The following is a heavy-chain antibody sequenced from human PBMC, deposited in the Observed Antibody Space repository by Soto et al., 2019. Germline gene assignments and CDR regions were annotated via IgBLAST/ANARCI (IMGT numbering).Heavy chain of an antibody. D-gene: IGHD3-10*01. CDR3: ARSGSGSYFLRYYYYMDV. CDR1: GYTFTSYD. CDR2: MNPNSGNT. V-gene: IGHV1-8*01. J-gene: IGHJ6*03. Sequence: GASVKVSCKASGYTFTSYDINWVRQATGQGLEWMGWMNPNSGNTGYAQKFQGRVTMTRNTSISTAYMELSSLRSEDTAVYYCARSGSGSYFLRYYYYMDVWGKGTTVTVSS.